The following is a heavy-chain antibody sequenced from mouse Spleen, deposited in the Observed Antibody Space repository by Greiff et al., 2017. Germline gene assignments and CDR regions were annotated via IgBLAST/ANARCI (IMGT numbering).Heavy chain of an antibody. CDR2: IDPSDSYT. D-gene: IGHD1-3*01. Sequence: QVQLQQPGAELVKPGASVKLSCKASGYTFTSYWMHWVKQRPGQGLEWIGEIDPSDSYTNYNQKFKGKATLTVDKSSSTAYMQLSSLTSEDSAVYYCARGGKGVDYWGQGTTLTVSS. V-gene: IGHV1-69*02. CDR1: GYTFTSYW. CDR3: ARGGKGVDY. J-gene: IGHJ2*01.